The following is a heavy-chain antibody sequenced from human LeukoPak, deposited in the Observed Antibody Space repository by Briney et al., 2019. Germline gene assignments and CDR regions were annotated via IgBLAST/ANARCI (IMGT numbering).Heavy chain of an antibody. CDR1: GYTFTDYD. D-gene: IGHD1-26*01. CDR3: TRASMNSGSLLDY. V-gene: IGHV1-8*01. J-gene: IGHJ4*02. CDR2: MNPNSGNT. Sequence: ASVKVSCKASGYTFTDYDINWVRQATGQGLEWMGWMNPNSGNTGYAQKFQGRVTMTRNTSISTAYMELSSLRSEDTAVYYCTRASMNSGSLLDYWGQGTLVTVSS.